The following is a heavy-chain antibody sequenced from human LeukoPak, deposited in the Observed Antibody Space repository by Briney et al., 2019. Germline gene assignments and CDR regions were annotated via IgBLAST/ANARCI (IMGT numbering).Heavy chain of an antibody. D-gene: IGHD3-10*01. CDR3: AKDYYGSGSYYIFDY. V-gene: IGHV3-30*18. Sequence: GGSLRLSCAASGFTFSSYGMHWVRQAPGKGLEWVAVISYDGSNKYYADSVKGRFTISRDNPKNTLYLQMNSLRAEDTAVYYCAKDYYGSGSYYIFDYWGQGTLVTVSS. CDR1: GFTFSSYG. J-gene: IGHJ4*02. CDR2: ISYDGSNK.